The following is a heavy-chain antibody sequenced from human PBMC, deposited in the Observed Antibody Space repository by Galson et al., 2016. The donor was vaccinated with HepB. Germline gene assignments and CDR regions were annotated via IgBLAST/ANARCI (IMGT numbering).Heavy chain of an antibody. Sequence: SLRLSCAASGFPFSTYPMHWVRQAPGKGLEWVATISYDGSNKYYAASVKGRFTISRDNSKDALYLQMNNLRAEDTAVYYCARADGEAEHFHHWGQGTLVTVSS. CDR2: ISYDGSNK. D-gene: IGHD4-17*01. V-gene: IGHV3-30*04. CDR1: GFPFSTYP. J-gene: IGHJ1*01. CDR3: ARADGEAEHFHH.